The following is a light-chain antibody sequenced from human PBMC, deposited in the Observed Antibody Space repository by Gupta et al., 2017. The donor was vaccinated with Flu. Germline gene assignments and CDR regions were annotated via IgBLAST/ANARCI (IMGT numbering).Light chain of an antibody. J-gene: IGLJ1*01. CDR1: SSDVGTYNR. Sequence: QSALTQPPPVSGSPGQSVTISCTGTSSDVGTYNRVSWYQQPPGTAPKLMIYEVSNRPSGVPDRFSGSKSGNTASLTISGLQGEDEADYYCSSYTSSSTYVFGTGTKVTVL. CDR3: SSYTSSSTYV. CDR2: EVS. V-gene: IGLV2-18*02.